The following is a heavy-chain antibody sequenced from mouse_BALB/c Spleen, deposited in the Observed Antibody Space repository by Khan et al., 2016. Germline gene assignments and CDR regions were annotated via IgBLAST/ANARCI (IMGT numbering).Heavy chain of an antibody. CDR1: GYSIPSHYS. V-gene: IGHV3-1*02. CDR3: ATVTSGYWYYFDY. CDR2: IHYSGST. Sequence: EVKLEESGPDLVKPSQSLSLTCTVTGYSIPSHYSWHWIRHFPGNKLEWMGYIHYSGSTNYNPSLKSRISITRDTSKNQFFLQLNSVTTEDTATYCCATVTSGYWYYFDYWGQGTTLTVSS. D-gene: IGHD3-1*01. J-gene: IGHJ2*01.